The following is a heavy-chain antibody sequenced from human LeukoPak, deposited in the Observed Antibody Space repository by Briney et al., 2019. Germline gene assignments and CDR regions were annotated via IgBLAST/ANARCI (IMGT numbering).Heavy chain of an antibody. D-gene: IGHD6-6*01. Sequence: PSETLSLTCTVSVGSISSSSYYWGWIRQPPGKGLEWIGSIYYSGITYYNPSLKSRVTISVDTSKNQFSLKLSSVTAADTAVYYCARHSSSSGDYWGQGTLVTVSS. CDR1: VGSISSSSYY. J-gene: IGHJ4*02. CDR2: IYYSGIT. V-gene: IGHV4-39*01. CDR3: ARHSSSSGDY.